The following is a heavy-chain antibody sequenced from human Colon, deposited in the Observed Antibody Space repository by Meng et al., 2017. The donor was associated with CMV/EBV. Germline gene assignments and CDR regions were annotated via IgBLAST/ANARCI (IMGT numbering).Heavy chain of an antibody. CDR3: AKGRMYYDFWSGYED. J-gene: IGHJ4*02. D-gene: IGHD3-3*01. Sequence: GESLKISCVASGFTFSSYAMTWVRQAPGKGLEWVSGISGSGSEGGDYYAASVKGRLTVSRDNVRNILYLEMNSLKADDTAVYFCAKGRMYYDFWSGYEDWGQGTLVTVSS. V-gene: IGHV3-23*01. CDR1: GFTFSSYA. CDR2: ISGSGSEGGD.